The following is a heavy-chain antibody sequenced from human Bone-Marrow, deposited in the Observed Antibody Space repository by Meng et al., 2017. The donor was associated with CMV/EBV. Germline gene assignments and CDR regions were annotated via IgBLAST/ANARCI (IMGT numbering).Heavy chain of an antibody. CDR2: ISSSSSYI. D-gene: IGHD6-19*01. CDR1: VFTCSSCN. Sequence: AASVFTCSSCNMNWVRQAPGRGLEWVSSISSSSSYIYCADSVKRRFTLSRDNAKSSLYLQMNRLRAVNTAVYYCAKGEAVAGTGFDYWGQGTLVTVSS. V-gene: IGHV3-21*01. J-gene: IGHJ4*02. CDR3: AKGEAVAGTGFDY.